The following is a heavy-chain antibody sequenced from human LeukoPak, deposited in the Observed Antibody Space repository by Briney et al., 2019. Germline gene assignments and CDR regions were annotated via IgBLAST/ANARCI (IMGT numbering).Heavy chain of an antibody. CDR2: ISSSSYT. CDR3: ARSVGYCSGGSCYPGYFQH. J-gene: IGHJ1*01. D-gene: IGHD2-15*01. Sequence: GGSMRLACAASGFTFSDYYMSWIRQAPGKGLEWVSYISSSSYTNYADSVKGRFTISRDNAKNSLYLQMNSLRAEDTAVYYCARSVGYCSGGSCYPGYFQHWGQGTLVTVSS. CDR1: GFTFSDYY. V-gene: IGHV3-11*06.